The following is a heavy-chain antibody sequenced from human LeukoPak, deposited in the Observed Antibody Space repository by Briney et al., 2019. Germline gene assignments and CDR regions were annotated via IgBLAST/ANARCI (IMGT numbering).Heavy chain of an antibody. V-gene: IGHV3-74*01. D-gene: IGHD5-18*01. CDR2: INSDGSST. CDR1: GCTFSSSW. CDR3: ARGHPGYSYFDY. Sequence: GGSLRLSWAASGCTFSSSWMHWVRQAPGKGLVWVSRINSDGSSTIYAASVKGRFTISLDDAKNTLYLQMNSLRVEDTAVYYCARGHPGYSYFDYWGQGTLVTVSS. J-gene: IGHJ4*02.